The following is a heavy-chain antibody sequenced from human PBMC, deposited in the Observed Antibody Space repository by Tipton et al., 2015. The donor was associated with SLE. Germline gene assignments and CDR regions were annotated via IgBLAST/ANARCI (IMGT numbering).Heavy chain of an antibody. CDR3: ARDPPPLIAEARGYYYYAMDV. Sequence: QLVQSGPEVEKPGASVKVSCMASGYTFTSYGISWVRQAPGQGLEWMGWINAYNGNTNYAQKLQGRVTLTTDTSTSTAYMEVRSLRSDDTAVYYCARDPPPLIAEARGYYYYAMDVWGQGTTVTVSS. J-gene: IGHJ6*02. D-gene: IGHD6-13*01. CDR2: INAYNGNT. V-gene: IGHV1-18*04. CDR1: GYTFTSYG.